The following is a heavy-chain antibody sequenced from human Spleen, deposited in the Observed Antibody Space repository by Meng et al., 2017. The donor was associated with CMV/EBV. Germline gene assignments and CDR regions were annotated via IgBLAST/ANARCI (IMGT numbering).Heavy chain of an antibody. D-gene: IGHD1-26*01. CDR1: GLTFDEYT. Sequence: GGSLRLSCAASGLTFDEYTIHWVRQAPGKGLEWVSLISRDGDSTYYADSVKGRFTISRDNSKNSLYLQMNSLRTEDTALYYCAKDLSGSYYDWGGYGMDVWGQGTTVTVSS. J-gene: IGHJ6*02. CDR3: AKDLSGSYYDWGGYGMDV. V-gene: IGHV3-43*01. CDR2: ISRDGDST.